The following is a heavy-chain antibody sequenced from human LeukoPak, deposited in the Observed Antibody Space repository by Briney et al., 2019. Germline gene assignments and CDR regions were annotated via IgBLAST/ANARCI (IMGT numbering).Heavy chain of an antibody. CDR3: ARGSSFDGYCAPGACQAGYYDM. CDR2: INYDGNT. J-gene: IGHJ4*02. D-gene: IGHD3-22*01. V-gene: IGHV4-34*01. CDR1: GDSFSRYL. Sequence: SETLSLTCAVYGDSFSRYLWNWVRQPPGKPLQYLGEINYDGNTNYNPSLKTRVILSVDKSRNQFSLKLTSVTAADTAVYFCARGSSFDGYCAPGACQAGYYDMWGQGTPVTVSS.